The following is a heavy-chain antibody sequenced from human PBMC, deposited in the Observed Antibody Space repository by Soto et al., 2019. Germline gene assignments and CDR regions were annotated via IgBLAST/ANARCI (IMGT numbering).Heavy chain of an antibody. CDR1: GGSMTSGGYY. CDR3: ARRGDTLPSFYFGMDV. CDR2: IHNSGSL. D-gene: IGHD2-21*02. Sequence: QVQLQESGPGLVRPSQILSLNCTVSGGSMTSGGYYWNWIRHPPGMGLEWIGFIHNSGSLYYNPSLRSRLLISLDTSKNQFSLRLSTVTVAASAVYYCARRGDTLPSFYFGMDVWGQGTTVTVSS. J-gene: IGHJ6*02. V-gene: IGHV4-31*03.